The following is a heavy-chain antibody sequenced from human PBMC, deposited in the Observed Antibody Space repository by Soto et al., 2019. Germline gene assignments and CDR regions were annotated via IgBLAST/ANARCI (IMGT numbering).Heavy chain of an antibody. CDR2: IYYSGST. CDR3: ARRGIAAAGYNWFDP. Sequence: QVQLQESGPGLVKPSQTLSLTCTVSGGSISSGGYYWSWIRQHPGKGLEWIGYIYYSGSTYYNPSLKTQVTISVDTSKNQFPLKLSSVTAADTAVYYCARRGIAAAGYNWFDPWGQGTLVTVSS. CDR1: GGSISSGGYY. J-gene: IGHJ5*02. V-gene: IGHV4-31*01. D-gene: IGHD6-13*01.